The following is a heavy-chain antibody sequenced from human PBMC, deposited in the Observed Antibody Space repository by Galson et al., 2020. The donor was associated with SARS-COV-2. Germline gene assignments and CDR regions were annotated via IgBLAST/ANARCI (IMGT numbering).Heavy chain of an antibody. CDR2: IKQNGSRI. J-gene: IGHJ1*01. Sequence: SLKISCAVSGFTFNNYSMYWVRQVPGKGLEWVSRIKQNGSRIVYADSVKGRFTISRDNAKKSLYLHMNSLRPEDTALYYCAREIRVRTFGGGCDKWGQGTHVTVSS. CDR3: AREIRVRTFGGGCDK. CDR1: GFTFNNYS. V-gene: IGHV3-9*01. D-gene: IGHD3-10*01.